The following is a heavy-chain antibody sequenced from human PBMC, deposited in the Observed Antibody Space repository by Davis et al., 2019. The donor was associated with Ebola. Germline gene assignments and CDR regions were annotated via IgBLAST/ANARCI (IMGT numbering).Heavy chain of an antibody. CDR2: ISGHGDIT. CDR3: AKVSMALLPH. D-gene: IGHD2-15*01. J-gene: IGHJ4*02. Sequence: GGSLRLSCAASGFALSSHAMSWVRQAPEKGLEWVSAISGHGDITHHADSVKGRFTISRDNSKNTLYLQMNSLRAEDTAVYYCAKVSMALLPHWGQGTLVTVSS. V-gene: IGHV3-23*01. CDR1: GFALSSHA.